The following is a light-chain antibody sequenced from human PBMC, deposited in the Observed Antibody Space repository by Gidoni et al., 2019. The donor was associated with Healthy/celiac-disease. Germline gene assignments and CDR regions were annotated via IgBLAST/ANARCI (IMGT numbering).Light chain of an antibody. CDR1: SSTIGSNT. CDR3: AAWDDSLNGWV. J-gene: IGLJ3*02. V-gene: IGLV1-44*01. CDR2: SNN. Sequence: QSVLTQPPSASGTPGQRVTLSCSGGSSTIGSNTADWYQQLPGMAPELLIYSNNQRPAGVPDRFSGSKSGTSASLTISGLQSEDEADYYCAAWDDSLNGWVFGGGTKLTVL.